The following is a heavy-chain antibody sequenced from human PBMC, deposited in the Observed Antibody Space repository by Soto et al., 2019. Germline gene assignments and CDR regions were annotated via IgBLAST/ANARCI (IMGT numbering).Heavy chain of an antibody. Sequence: EVQLLESGGGLVQPGGSLTLSCAASGCTFSSCAMSWVRQAPGKGLEWVSAIGDNGVSKYYADSVKGRFTISRDNSKNTLYLQMNSLRADDTAVYYCATYRQTTVTSEFWGQGALVTVSS. D-gene: IGHD4-17*01. CDR3: ATYRQTTVTSEF. CDR1: GCTFSSCA. V-gene: IGHV3-23*01. CDR2: IGDNGVSK. J-gene: IGHJ4*02.